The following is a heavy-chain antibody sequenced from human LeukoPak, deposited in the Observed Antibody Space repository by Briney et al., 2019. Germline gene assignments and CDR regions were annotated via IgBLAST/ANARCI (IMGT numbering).Heavy chain of an antibody. CDR1: GYSISSGYY. Sequence: SETLSLTCAVSGYSISSGYYWGWIRQPPGKGLEWIGNIYTSGGTNYNPSLKSRVTISVDTSKNQFSLKLSSVTAADTAVYYCARGPMGATYDAFDIWGQGTMVTVSS. J-gene: IGHJ3*02. CDR2: IYTSGGT. CDR3: ARGPMGATYDAFDI. V-gene: IGHV4-38-2*01. D-gene: IGHD1-26*01.